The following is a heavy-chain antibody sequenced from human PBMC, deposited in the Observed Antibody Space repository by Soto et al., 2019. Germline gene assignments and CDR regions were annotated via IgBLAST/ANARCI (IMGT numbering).Heavy chain of an antibody. CDR3: ASDLHHCLVY. J-gene: IGHJ4*02. CDR1: GYTFTSYG. V-gene: IGHV1-18*01. CDR2: ISAYHGNT. D-gene: IGHD3-9*01. Sequence: QVHLVQSGAEVKKPGASVKVSCKASGYTFTSYGISWVRQAPGQGLEWMGWISAYHGNTNYSQKLLGRVTLTTDSPTSTAYMELRSLRTNDTPVYYCASDLHHCLVYLGQGTLVTASA.